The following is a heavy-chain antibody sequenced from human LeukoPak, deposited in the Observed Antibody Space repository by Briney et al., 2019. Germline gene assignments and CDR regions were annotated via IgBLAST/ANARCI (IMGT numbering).Heavy chain of an antibody. CDR1: GFTFSSYS. CDR2: ISSSSGTI. Sequence: PGGSLRLSCAASGFTFSSYSMNWVRQAPGKGLEWISYISSSSGTIYYADSVKGRFTISRDNAKNSLYLQMNSLRAEDTAVYYCARGISVTDTAYWGQGTLVTVSS. D-gene: IGHD2-21*02. J-gene: IGHJ4*02. V-gene: IGHV3-48*04. CDR3: ARGISVTDTAY.